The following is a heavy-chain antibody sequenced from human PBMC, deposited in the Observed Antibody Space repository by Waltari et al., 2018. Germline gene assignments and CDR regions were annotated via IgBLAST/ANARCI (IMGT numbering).Heavy chain of an antibody. CDR3: AKADFGNPYWFFDL. V-gene: IGHV3-23*01. Sequence: EGQLLESGGGLVQTGGSLRLSCAASGFMFSIYPMTWVRQPPGKGMEWVSTITADGRSRNYADSVKGRFTISRDNSKNILDLQMNTLRAEDTAVYFCAKADFGNPYWFFDLWGRGTLLTVSS. D-gene: IGHD3-10*01. CDR1: GFMFSIYP. J-gene: IGHJ2*01. CDR2: ITADGRSR.